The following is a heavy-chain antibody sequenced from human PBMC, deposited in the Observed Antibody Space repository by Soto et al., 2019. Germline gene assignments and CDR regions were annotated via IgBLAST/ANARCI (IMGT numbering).Heavy chain of an antibody. CDR2: ISGSGGST. V-gene: IGHV3-23*01. J-gene: IGHJ5*02. CDR3: AKDSGFGEQKAPGWFDP. CDR1: GFTFSSYA. D-gene: IGHD3-10*01. Sequence: GGSLRLSCAASGFTFSSYAMSWVRQAPGKGLEWVSAISGSGGSTYYADSVKGRFTISRDNSKNTLYLQMNSLRAEDTAVYYCAKDSGFGEQKAPGWFDPWGQGTLVTVSS.